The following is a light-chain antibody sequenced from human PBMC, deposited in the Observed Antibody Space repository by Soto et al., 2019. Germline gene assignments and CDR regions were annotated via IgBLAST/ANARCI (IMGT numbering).Light chain of an antibody. V-gene: IGLV2-23*01. J-gene: IGLJ1*01. CDR2: EGT. CDR1: SSDFGSYNL. CDR3: AAWDDRLNYV. Sequence: QSALTQPASVSGSPGQSITISCTGTSSDFGSYNLVSWYQQHPAKAPKLLIYEGTYRPSGVSYRFSGSKSGNTASLTISGLQAGDEADYYCAAWDDRLNYVFGPGTKVTVL.